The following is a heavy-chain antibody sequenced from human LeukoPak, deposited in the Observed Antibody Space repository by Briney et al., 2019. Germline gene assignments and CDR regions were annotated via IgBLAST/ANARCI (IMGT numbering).Heavy chain of an antibody. J-gene: IGHJ6*02. D-gene: IGHD3-10*01. V-gene: IGHV3-30-3*01. CDR2: ISYDGSNK. Sequence: GGSLRLSCAASGFTFSSYAMHWVRQAPGKGLEWVAVISYDGSNKYYADSVKGRFTISRDNSKNTLYLQMNSLRAEDTAVYYCARPLLSDYYGSGSYERPYYYGMDVWGQGTTVTVSS. CDR1: GFTFSSYA. CDR3: ARPLLSDYYGSGSYERPYYYGMDV.